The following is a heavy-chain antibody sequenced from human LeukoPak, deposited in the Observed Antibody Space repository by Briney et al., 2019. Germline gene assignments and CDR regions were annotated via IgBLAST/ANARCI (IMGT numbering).Heavy chain of an antibody. CDR1: GGSLSSYY. CDR3: ARLVSYYYDR. J-gene: IGHJ4*02. Sequence: SETLSLTCTVSGGSLSSYYWSWIRQPPGKGLEWIGYIYYSGSTNYNPSLKSRVTISVDTSKNQCSLKLSSVTAADTAVYYCARLVSYYYDRWGQGTMVTFSS. D-gene: IGHD3-22*01. CDR2: IYYSGST. V-gene: IGHV4-59*08.